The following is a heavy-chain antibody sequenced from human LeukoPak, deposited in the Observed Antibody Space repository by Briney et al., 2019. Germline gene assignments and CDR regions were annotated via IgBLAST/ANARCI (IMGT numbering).Heavy chain of an antibody. CDR1: GFTFSSYS. CDR2: ISSSSYI. Sequence: GGSLRLSCAASGFTFSSYSMNWVRQAPGKGLEWVSSISSSSYIYYADSVKGRFTISRDNAKNSLYLQMNSLRAEDTAVYYCARVQRGGNGDPPYWGQGTLVTVSS. CDR3: ARVQRGGNGDPPY. D-gene: IGHD4-17*01. V-gene: IGHV3-21*04. J-gene: IGHJ4*02.